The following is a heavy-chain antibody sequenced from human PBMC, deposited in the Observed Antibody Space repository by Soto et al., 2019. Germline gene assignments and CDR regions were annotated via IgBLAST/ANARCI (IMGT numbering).Heavy chain of an antibody. J-gene: IGHJ4*02. D-gene: IGHD1-7*01. CDR3: ASRDPGTSVDY. CDR2: IYRTGST. CDR1: GGSFTSNNG. Sequence: SETKSLTSAVSGGSFTSNNGWTWVRQPPGQGLEWIGEIYRTGSTNYNPSLKSRVTISLDKSENQFSLKVTSLTAADTAVYYCASRDPGTSVDYWGQGTVVTVSS. V-gene: IGHV4-4*02.